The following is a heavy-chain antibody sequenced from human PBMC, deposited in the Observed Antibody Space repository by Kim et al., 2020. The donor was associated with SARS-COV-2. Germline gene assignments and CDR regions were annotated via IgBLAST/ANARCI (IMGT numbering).Heavy chain of an antibody. J-gene: IGHJ4*02. Sequence: DDAVSVKSRITINPDTSKNQFSLQLNSVTPEDTAVYYCAREPYSSTGCDYWGQGTLVTVSS. CDR3: AREPYSSTGCDY. D-gene: IGHD6-13*01. V-gene: IGHV6-1*01.